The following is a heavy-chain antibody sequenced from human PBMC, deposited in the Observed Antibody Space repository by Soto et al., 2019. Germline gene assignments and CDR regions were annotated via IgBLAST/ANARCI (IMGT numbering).Heavy chain of an antibody. D-gene: IGHD4-17*01. V-gene: IGHV3-23*01. Sequence: GGSLRLSCAASGFTFSSYAMSWVRQAPGKGLEWVSAISGSGGSTYYADSVKGRFTISRDNSKNTLYLQMNSLRAEDTAVYYCAKDHLVSTPYGDYVWFDYWGQGTLVTVSS. CDR2: ISGSGGST. CDR1: GFTFSSYA. J-gene: IGHJ4*02. CDR3: AKDHLVSTPYGDYVWFDY.